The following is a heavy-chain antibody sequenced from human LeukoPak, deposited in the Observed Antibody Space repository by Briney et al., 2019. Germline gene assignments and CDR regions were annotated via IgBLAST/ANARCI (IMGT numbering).Heavy chain of an antibody. V-gene: IGHV3-30-3*01. CDR1: GFTFSTYA. CDR2: VSYDGTKK. CDR3: ARGSIAARTIFDY. J-gene: IGHJ4*02. D-gene: IGHD6-6*01. Sequence: PGGSLRLSCAASGFTFSTYAMHWVRQAPGKGLEWVAVVSYDGTKKYYADSVQGRFTISRDNAKNSLYLQMNSLRAEDTAVYYCARGSIAARTIFDYWGQGTLVTVSS.